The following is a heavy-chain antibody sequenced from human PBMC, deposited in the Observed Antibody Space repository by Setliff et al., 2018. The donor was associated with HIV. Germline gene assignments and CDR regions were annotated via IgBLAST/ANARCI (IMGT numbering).Heavy chain of an antibody. CDR1: GYTFSNYA. V-gene: IGHV1-3*01. CDR2: INAGNGNT. CDR3: ASRGRLTGGYSYGSDYFEY. D-gene: IGHD5-18*01. J-gene: IGHJ4*02. Sequence: ASVKVSCKASGYTFSNYAIHWLRQAPGQRLEWMGWINAGNGNTKNSQKFQGRLTITRDTSASTTYMELSSLRSEDTAMYHCASRGRLTGGYSYGSDYFEYWGQGTLVTVSS.